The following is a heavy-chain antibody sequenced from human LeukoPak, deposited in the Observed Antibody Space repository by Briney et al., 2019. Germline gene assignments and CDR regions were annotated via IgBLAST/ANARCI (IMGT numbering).Heavy chain of an antibody. CDR3: VRDMDRGQWLVRPYN. J-gene: IGHJ4*02. V-gene: IGHV1-2*02. CDR1: GYTFTGYY. D-gene: IGHD6-19*01. CDR2: INPNSGGT. Sequence: ASVKVSCKASGYTFTGYYMHWVRQAPGQGLEWMGWINPNSGGTNYARKFQGRVTMTRDTSISTAYMDLRRLKSDDTAVYYCVRDMDRGQWLVRPYNWGQGTLVTVSS.